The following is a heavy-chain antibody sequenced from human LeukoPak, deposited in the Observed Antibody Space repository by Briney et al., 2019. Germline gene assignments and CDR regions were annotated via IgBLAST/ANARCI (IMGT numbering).Heavy chain of an antibody. J-gene: IGHJ6*02. CDR1: GGTFSSYA. CDR3: ARDSSGAAIDYYYYGMDV. V-gene: IGHV1-69*04. CDR2: IIPILGIA. D-gene: IGHD2-2*01. Sequence: GASVKVSCKASGGTFSSYAISWVRQAPGQGLEWMGRIIPILGIANYAQKFQGRVTITADKSTSTAYMELSSLRSEDTAVYYCARDSSGAAIDYYYYGMDVWGQGTTVTVSS.